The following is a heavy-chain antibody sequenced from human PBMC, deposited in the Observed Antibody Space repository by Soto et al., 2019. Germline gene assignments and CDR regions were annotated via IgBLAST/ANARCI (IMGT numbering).Heavy chain of an antibody. CDR1: GGTFSSYT. J-gene: IGHJ4*02. CDR3: ERVRGYRYGF. D-gene: IGHD5-18*01. CDR2: IIPILGIA. V-gene: IGHV1-69*02. Sequence: QVQLVQSGAEVKKPGSSVKVSCKASGGTFSSYTISWVRQAPGQGLEWMGRIIPILGIANYAQKFQGRVTIXXDKSTSTAYMELSSLRSEDTAVYYCERVRGYRYGFWGKGTLVTVSS.